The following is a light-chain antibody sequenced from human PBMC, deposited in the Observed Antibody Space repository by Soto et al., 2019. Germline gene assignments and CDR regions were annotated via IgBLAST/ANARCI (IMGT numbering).Light chain of an antibody. CDR3: QQRASWPYS. CDR1: HDSYAS. Sequence: LTQSPDTLSLSPGEAATLSFSGRHDSYASLVWYRQRPGQPPRLLIHDAFSRATGISDRFSGSGSGTDFTLTISSLEPEESALYYCQQRASWPYSSGQGTKVDIK. V-gene: IGKV3-11*01. CDR2: DAF. J-gene: IGKJ2*01.